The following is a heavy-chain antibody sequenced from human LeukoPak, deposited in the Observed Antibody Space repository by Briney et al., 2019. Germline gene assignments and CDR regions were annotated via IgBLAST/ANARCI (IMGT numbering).Heavy chain of an antibody. V-gene: IGHV3-23*01. CDR2: INGSGGST. CDR3: AKEPRYDILTGYYPSDYYYGMDV. CDR1: GFTFSSYA. Sequence: GGSLRLSCAASGFTFSSYAMSWVRQAPGKGLEWVSAINGSGGSTYYADSVKGRFTISRDNSKTTLYLQMNSLRAEATAVYYCAKEPRYDILTGYYPSDYYYGMDVWGQGTTVTVSS. J-gene: IGHJ6*02. D-gene: IGHD3-9*01.